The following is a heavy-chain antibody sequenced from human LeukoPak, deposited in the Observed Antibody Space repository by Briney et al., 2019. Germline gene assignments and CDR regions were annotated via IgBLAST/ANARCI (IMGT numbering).Heavy chain of an antibody. CDR2: INGRSGGT. CDR3: AKDDAADGGFLDY. D-gene: IGHD3-16*01. V-gene: IGHV3-23*01. CDR1: GFTFSTYA. J-gene: IGHJ4*02. Sequence: PGGSLRLSCAASGFTFSTYAMSWVRQAPGKGLEWVSRINGRSGGTYYTDSVKGRFTISRDNSENRLYLQMNSLRAEDTAVYYCAKDDAADGGFLDYWGQGTLVTVSS.